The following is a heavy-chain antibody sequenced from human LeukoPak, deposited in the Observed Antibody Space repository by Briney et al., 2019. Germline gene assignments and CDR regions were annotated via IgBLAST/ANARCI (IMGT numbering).Heavy chain of an antibody. D-gene: IGHD3-22*01. CDR1: GGTSNSHA. CDR2: IIPNLGTT. J-gene: IGHJ4*02. CDR3: ATTNDGGGYQWGDFFDF. V-gene: IGHV1-69*04. Sequence: SVKVSCKASGGTSNSHAISWVRQAPGQGLEWMGRIIPNLGTTNRAQNFQDRVTLTADKSTNTAYMELTSLTSDDTAVYYCATTNDGGGYQWGDFFDFWGQETLVTVSS.